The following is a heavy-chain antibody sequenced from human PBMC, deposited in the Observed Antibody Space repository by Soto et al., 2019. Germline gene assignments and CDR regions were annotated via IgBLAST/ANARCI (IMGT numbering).Heavy chain of an antibody. J-gene: IGHJ4*02. Sequence: SETLSLTCTVSGGSISSGGYYWSWIRQHPGKGLEWIGYIYYSGSTYYNPSLKSRVTISVDTSKNQFSLKLSSVTAADTAVYYWARETTMVGGNFDYWGQGTLVTVPS. V-gene: IGHV4-31*03. CDR2: IYYSGST. CDR3: ARETTMVGGNFDY. D-gene: IGHD3-10*01. CDR1: GGSISSGGYY.